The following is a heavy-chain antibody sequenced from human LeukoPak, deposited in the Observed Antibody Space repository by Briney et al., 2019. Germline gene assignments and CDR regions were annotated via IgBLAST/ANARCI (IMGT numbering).Heavy chain of an antibody. J-gene: IGHJ1*01. CDR1: GGSISSYY. CDR3: ARGDSTVTPKYFQY. CDR2: IFYSGST. V-gene: IGHV4-59*01. Sequence: SETLSLTCTVSGGSISSYYWSWIRQPPGKGLEWIGYIFYSGSTNYNPSLKSRVTISIDTSKNQFSLKLSSVTAADTAVYYCARGDSTVTPKYFQYWGQGTLVTVSS. D-gene: IGHD4-23*01.